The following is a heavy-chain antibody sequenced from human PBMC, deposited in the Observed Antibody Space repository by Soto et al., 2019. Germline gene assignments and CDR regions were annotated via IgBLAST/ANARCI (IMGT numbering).Heavy chain of an antibody. V-gene: IGHV3-13*01. CDR1: GFTFSSYD. D-gene: IGHD6-25*01. CDR2: IGTAGDT. Sequence: EVQLVESGGGLVQPGGSLRLSCAASGFTFSSYDMHWVRQATGKGLEWVSAIGTAGDTYYPGSVKGRFTISRENAKNSLYLQMNSLRGGDTAVYYCARGQFSGGYYYGMDVWGQGTTVTVSS. J-gene: IGHJ6*02. CDR3: ARGQFSGGYYYGMDV.